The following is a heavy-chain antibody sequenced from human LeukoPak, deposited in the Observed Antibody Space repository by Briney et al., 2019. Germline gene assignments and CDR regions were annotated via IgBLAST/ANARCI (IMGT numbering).Heavy chain of an antibody. CDR1: GYTFTSYG. Sequence: GASVKVSCKASGYTFTSYGISWVRQAPGQGLEWMGWINPNSGGTNYAQKFQGRVTMTRDTSISTAYMELSRLRSDDTAVYYCARDYSPDIVVNDAFDIWGQGTMVTVSS. D-gene: IGHD2-2*01. CDR2: INPNSGGT. J-gene: IGHJ3*02. CDR3: ARDYSPDIVVNDAFDI. V-gene: IGHV1-2*02.